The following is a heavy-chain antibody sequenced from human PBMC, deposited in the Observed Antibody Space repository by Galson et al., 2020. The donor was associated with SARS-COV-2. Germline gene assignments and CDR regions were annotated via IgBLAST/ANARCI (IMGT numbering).Heavy chain of an antibody. J-gene: IGHJ6*02. D-gene: IGHD2-15*01. CDR2: IYYSGST. Sequence: SETLSLTCTVSGGSISSYYWSCIRQPPGKGLEWIGYIYYSGSTNYNPSLQSRVTISVDTSKNQFSLKLSSVTAADTAVYYCARDLGSPPYYYYGMDVWGQGTTVTVSS. CDR3: ARDLGSPPYYYYGMDV. CDR1: GGSISSYY. V-gene: IGHV4-59*13.